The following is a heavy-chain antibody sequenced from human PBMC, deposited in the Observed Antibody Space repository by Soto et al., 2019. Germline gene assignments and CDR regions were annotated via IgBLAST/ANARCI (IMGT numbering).Heavy chain of an antibody. Sequence: QVQLVESGGGVVQPGRSLRLSCAASGFTFSSYAMHWVRQAPGKGLEWVAVISYDGSNKYYADSVKGRFTISRDNSKNTLYLQMNSLRAEDTAVYYCAREGFWSGYWPPGPNYYYYYGMDVWGQGTTVTVSS. CDR1: GFTFSSYA. CDR2: ISYDGSNK. CDR3: AREGFWSGYWPPGPNYYYYYGMDV. D-gene: IGHD3-3*01. V-gene: IGHV3-30-3*01. J-gene: IGHJ6*02.